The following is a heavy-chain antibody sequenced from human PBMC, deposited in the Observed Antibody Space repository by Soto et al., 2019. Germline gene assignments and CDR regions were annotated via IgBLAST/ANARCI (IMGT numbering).Heavy chain of an antibody. CDR3: ARLGYYDSSGYYYPSGWFDP. V-gene: IGHV1-69*01. D-gene: IGHD3-22*01. CDR1: GGTFSSYA. CDR2: IIPIFGTA. Sequence: QMQLVQSGAEVKKPGSSVKVSCKASGGTFSSYAISWVRQAPGQGLEWMGGIIPIFGTANYAQKFQGRVTITADESTSTAYMELSSLRSEDTAVYYCARLGYYDSSGYYYPSGWFDPWGQGTLVTVSS. J-gene: IGHJ5*02.